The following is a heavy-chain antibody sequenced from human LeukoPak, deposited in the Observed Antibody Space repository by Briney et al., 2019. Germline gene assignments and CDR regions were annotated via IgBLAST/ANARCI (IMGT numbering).Heavy chain of an antibody. D-gene: IGHD4-17*01. CDR2: INHSGST. CDR3: ARGGPSGDRLDY. J-gene: IGHJ4*02. V-gene: IGHV4-34*01. CDR1: GGSFSGYY. Sequence: SETLSLTCAVYGGSFSGYYWSWIRQPPGKGLEWIGEINHSGSTNYNPSLKSRVTISVDTSKNQFSLKLSSVTAADTAVYYCARGGPSGDRLDYWGQGTLVTVSS.